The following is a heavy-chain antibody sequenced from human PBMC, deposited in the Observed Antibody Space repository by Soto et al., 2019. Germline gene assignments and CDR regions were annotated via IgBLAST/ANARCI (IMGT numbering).Heavy chain of an antibody. CDR1: GFTVSSNY. Sequence: EVQLVESGGGLVQPGGSLRLSCAASGFTVSSNYMSWVRQAPGKGLEWVAVIYSGGSTYYADSVKGRFTISRDNSKNTLYLQMNSRRAEDTAVYYCARDSYGSSWYGDDYYDMDVWGKGTTVTVSS. V-gene: IGHV3-66*01. CDR2: IYSGGST. J-gene: IGHJ6*03. D-gene: IGHD6-13*01. CDR3: ARDSYGSSWYGDDYYDMDV.